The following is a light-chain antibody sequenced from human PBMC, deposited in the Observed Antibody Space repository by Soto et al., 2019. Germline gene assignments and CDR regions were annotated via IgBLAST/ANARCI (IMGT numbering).Light chain of an antibody. V-gene: IGLV1-44*01. CDR3: AAWDDRLNGGV. CDR1: SSNIGNNV. J-gene: IGLJ2*01. CDR2: GIN. Sequence: QSVLTQPPSASGTPGQRVTISCSGSSSNIGNNVVNWYQQLPGTAPKLLIYGINQRPSGVPDRFSGSKSGTSASLAISGLQSEDEADYFCAAWDDRLNGGVFGGGTQLTV.